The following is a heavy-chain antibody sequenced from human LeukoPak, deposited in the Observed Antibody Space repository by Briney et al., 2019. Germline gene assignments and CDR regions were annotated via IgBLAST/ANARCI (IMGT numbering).Heavy chain of an antibody. V-gene: IGHV3-23*01. Sequence: GASLRLSCAASGLTSSNYGMSWVRQAPGMGLEWVSSISGSGGSTYYADSVKGRFTISRDDSKNTLYLQVNSLRAEDTAVYYCARGQGWFDPWGQGTLVTVSS. CDR3: ARGQGWFDP. J-gene: IGHJ5*02. CDR1: GLTSSNYG. CDR2: ISGSGGST.